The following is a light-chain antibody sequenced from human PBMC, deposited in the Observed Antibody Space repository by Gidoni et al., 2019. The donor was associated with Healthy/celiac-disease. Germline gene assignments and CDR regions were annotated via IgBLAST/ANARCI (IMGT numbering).Light chain of an antibody. CDR3: QQSYSTPPT. J-gene: IGKJ1*01. Sequence: IQMTQSPSSLSSSVGDRVTITCRASQSISSYLNWYQQKPGKAPKLLIYAASSLQSGVPSRFSGSGSGTDFTLTISSLQPEDFETYYCQQSYSTPPTFGQGTKVEIK. CDR2: AAS. CDR1: QSISSY. V-gene: IGKV1-39*01.